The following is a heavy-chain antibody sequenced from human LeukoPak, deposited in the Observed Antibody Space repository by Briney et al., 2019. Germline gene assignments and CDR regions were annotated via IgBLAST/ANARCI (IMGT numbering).Heavy chain of an antibody. J-gene: IGHJ4*02. CDR1: GFSFRNYA. CDR3: AKDLYSNYGPADY. Sequence: GGSLRLSCVVSGFSFRNYAMSWVRQAPGKGLEWVSTINGGGVNTHYADSVGGRFTISRDNSKNMLFLQMNSLRDEDTAVYYCAKDLYSNYGPADYWGQGNLVTVSS. V-gene: IGHV3-23*01. D-gene: IGHD4-11*01. CDR2: INGGGVNT.